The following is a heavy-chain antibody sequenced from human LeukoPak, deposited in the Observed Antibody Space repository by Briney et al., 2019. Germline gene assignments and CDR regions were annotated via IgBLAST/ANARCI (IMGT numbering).Heavy chain of an antibody. CDR3: ARGGRRYSYGYADY. Sequence: SETLSLTCAVYGGSFSGYYWSWIRKPPGKGLEWIGEINHSGSTNYNPSLKSRVTISVDTSKNQFSLKLSSVTAADTAVYYCARGGRRYSYGYADYWGQGTLVTVSS. V-gene: IGHV4-34*01. J-gene: IGHJ4*02. CDR2: INHSGST. D-gene: IGHD5-18*01. CDR1: GGSFSGYY.